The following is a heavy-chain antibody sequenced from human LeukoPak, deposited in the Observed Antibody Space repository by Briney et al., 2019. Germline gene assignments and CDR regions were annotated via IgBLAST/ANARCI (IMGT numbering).Heavy chain of an antibody. V-gene: IGHV1-69*06. J-gene: IGHJ5*02. CDR3: ARDLGVLAAAANS. CDR2: IIPIFGTA. Sequence: ASVKVSCKASGGTFSSYAISWVRQAPGQGLEWMGRIIPIFGTANYAQKFQGRVTTTADKSTSTAYMELSSLRSEDTAVYYCARDLGVLAAAANSWGQGTLVTVSS. D-gene: IGHD6-13*01. CDR1: GGTFSSYA.